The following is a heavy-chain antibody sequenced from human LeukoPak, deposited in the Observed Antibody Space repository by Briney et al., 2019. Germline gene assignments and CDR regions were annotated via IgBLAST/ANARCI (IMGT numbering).Heavy chain of an antibody. V-gene: IGHV5-51*01. CDR2: IYPDDSDT. Sequence: GESLKISCRGSGYTFENYWIAWVRQLPGQGLGWMGIIYPDDSDTTYNPSFEGHVTISVDKSIKTAYLQWDSLEASDTAIYYCARQGVAVAGTLWLDPWGQGTLVTVSS. D-gene: IGHD6-19*01. J-gene: IGHJ5*02. CDR3: ARQGVAVAGTLWLDP. CDR1: GYTFENYW.